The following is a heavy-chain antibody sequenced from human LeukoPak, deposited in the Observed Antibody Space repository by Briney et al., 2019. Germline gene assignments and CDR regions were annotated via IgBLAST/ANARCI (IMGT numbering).Heavy chain of an antibody. CDR1: GGSISSSSYY. V-gene: IGHV4-39*01. D-gene: IGHD6-19*01. CDR3: ARHEGHSGWYGWRYYYMDV. CDR2: IYLSGST. J-gene: IGHJ6*03. Sequence: SETLSLTCTVSGGSISSSSYYSGSIRPPPGNWLEWIGSIYLSGSTYYNLSLKGRATISVDTSKNQFSLKLSAVTAADTAVYYCARHEGHSGWYGWRYYYMDVWGKETTVTISS.